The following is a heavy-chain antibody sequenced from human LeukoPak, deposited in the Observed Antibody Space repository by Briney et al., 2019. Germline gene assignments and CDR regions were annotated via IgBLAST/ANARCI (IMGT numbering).Heavy chain of an antibody. CDR2: IRSKAYGGTT. D-gene: IGHD2-15*01. J-gene: IGHJ4*02. CDR3: TRRVYCSGGSCYDY. Sequence: PGGSLRLSCTASGFTFGDYAMSWVRQAPGKGLEWVGLIRSKAYGGTTEYAASVKGRFTISRDDSKSIAYLQMNSLKTEDTAVYYCTRRVYCSGGSCYDYWGQGTLVTVSS. V-gene: IGHV3-49*04. CDR1: GFTFGDYA.